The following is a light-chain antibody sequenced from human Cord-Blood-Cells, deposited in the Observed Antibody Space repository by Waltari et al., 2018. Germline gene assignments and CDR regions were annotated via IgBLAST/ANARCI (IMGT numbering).Light chain of an antibody. J-gene: IGLJ2*01. CDR2: DVS. Sequence: QSALTQPASVSASPGQSITIPCTGTSTDVGGHNYLPCNQQQPGKAPKLMIYDVSKRPSGVSNRFSGSKSGNTASLTISGLQAEDEADYYCSSYTSSSTLVFGGGTKLTVL. CDR3: SSYTSSSTLV. V-gene: IGLV2-14*01. CDR1: STDVGGHNY.